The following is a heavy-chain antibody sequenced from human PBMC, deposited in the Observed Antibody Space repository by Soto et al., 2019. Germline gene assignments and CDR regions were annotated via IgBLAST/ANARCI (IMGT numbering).Heavy chain of an antibody. Sequence: QVQLVQSGAEVKKPGASVKVSCKASGGTFSSYAISWVRQAPGQGLEWMGGIIPIFGTANYAQKFQGRVTITADESTSTAYMELSSLRSEDTAVYYCATRVVVTAGGAFDIWGQGTMVTVSS. V-gene: IGHV1-69*01. D-gene: IGHD2-21*02. CDR3: ATRVVVTAGGAFDI. CDR2: IIPIFGTA. J-gene: IGHJ3*02. CDR1: GGTFSSYA.